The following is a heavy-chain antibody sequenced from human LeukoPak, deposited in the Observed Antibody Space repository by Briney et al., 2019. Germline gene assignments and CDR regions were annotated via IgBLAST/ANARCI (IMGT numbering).Heavy chain of an antibody. J-gene: IGHJ4*02. CDR2: ISYDGSNK. Sequence: GGSLRLSCAASGFTFSSYGMHWVRQAPGKGLEWVAVISYDGSNKYYADSVKGRFTISGDNSKNTLYLQMNSLRAEDTAVYYCATSRGYDFDYWGQGTLVTVSS. D-gene: IGHD2-15*01. CDR3: ATSRGYDFDY. V-gene: IGHV3-30*03. CDR1: GFTFSSYG.